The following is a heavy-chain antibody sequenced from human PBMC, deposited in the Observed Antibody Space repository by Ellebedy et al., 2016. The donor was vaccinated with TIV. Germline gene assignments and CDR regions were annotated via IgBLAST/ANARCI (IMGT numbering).Heavy chain of an antibody. Sequence: MPSETLSLTCSVSGDSISRGGFFCSWTRQHPGKGLEWIGYISYSGSTYYNPSLMSRVTISGDTSNNQLSLKLNSVTAADTAVYYCARGDTIFDTWGQGTPVTVSS. D-gene: IGHD3-9*01. CDR3: ARGDTIFDT. CDR1: GDSISRGGFF. CDR2: ISYSGST. V-gene: IGHV4-31*03. J-gene: IGHJ4*02.